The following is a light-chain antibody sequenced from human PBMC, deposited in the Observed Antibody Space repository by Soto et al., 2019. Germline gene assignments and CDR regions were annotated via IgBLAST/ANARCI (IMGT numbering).Light chain of an antibody. CDR1: QSISIW. Sequence: DIQMTQSPSTLSASVGDRVTITCRASQSISIWLAWYQQKPGKAPKLLIYKASSLASGVPSRFGGSGSGTEFTLTISSLQPDDFATYYCQQYNSYSRTFGQGTKVEIK. CDR2: KAS. V-gene: IGKV1-5*03. J-gene: IGKJ1*01. CDR3: QQYNSYSRT.